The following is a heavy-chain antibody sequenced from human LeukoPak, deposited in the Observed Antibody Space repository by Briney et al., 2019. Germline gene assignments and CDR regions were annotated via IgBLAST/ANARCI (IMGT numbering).Heavy chain of an antibody. CDR2: IYYSGST. D-gene: IGHD3-10*01. CDR3: ARHLSPFGFDY. J-gene: IGHJ4*02. Sequence: SETLSLTCTVSGGSISTYYWSWIRQPPGKGLEWIGYIYYSGSTNYNPSLKSRVTISVDTSKNQFSLKLSSVTATDTAVYYCARHLSPFGFDYWGQGTLVTVSS. V-gene: IGHV4-59*08. CDR1: GGSISTYY.